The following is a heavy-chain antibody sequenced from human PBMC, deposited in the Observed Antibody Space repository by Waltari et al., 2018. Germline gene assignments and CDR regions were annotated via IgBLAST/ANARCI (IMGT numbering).Heavy chain of an antibody. Sequence: EVRLVESGGGLVQPGGSLRLSCAASGFTFSSYWLSWVRQAPGKGLEWVANIKQDGSEKYYVDSVKGRFTISRDNAKNSLYLQMNSLRAEDTAVYYCARWYSSGWCGYWGQGTLVTVSS. V-gene: IGHV3-7*01. J-gene: IGHJ4*02. D-gene: IGHD6-19*01. CDR1: GFTFSSYW. CDR3: ARWYSSGWCGY. CDR2: IKQDGSEK.